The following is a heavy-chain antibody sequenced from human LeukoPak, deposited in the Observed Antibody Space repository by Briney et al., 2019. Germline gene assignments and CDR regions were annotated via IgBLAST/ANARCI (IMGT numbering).Heavy chain of an antibody. CDR2: IIPIFGTA. Sequence: SVKVSCKASGGTFSSYAISWVRQAPGRGLEWMGGIIPIFGTANYAQKFQGRVTITTDESTSTAYMELSSLRSEDTAVYYCARGGYSYGYYYYYMDVWGKGTTVTVSS. J-gene: IGHJ6*03. CDR3: ARGGYSYGYYYYYMDV. V-gene: IGHV1-69*05. D-gene: IGHD5-18*01. CDR1: GGTFSSYA.